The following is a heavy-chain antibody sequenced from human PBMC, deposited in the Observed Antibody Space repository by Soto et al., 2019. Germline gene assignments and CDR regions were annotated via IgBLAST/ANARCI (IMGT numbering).Heavy chain of an antibody. CDR1: GYTFINYH. CDR3: AKSPRGEMATD. Sequence: QVQLVQSGGEVKKPGASVTVSCKASGYTFINYHITWVRQAPGQGLEWMAWINTYNGMTDYAQRFQGRATMTRVTSTSTAYMELRLLVSDDTAVYFCAKSPRGEMATDWGQGTLVTVSS. V-gene: IGHV1-18*01. D-gene: IGHD5-12*01. CDR2: INTYNGMT. J-gene: IGHJ4*02.